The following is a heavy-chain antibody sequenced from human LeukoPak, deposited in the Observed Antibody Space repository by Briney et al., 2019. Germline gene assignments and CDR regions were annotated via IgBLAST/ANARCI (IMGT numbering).Heavy chain of an antibody. J-gene: IGHJ5*02. Sequence: SETLSLTCTVSGGSISSGGYYWSWIRQHPGKGLEWIGYIYYSGSTYYNPSLKSRVTISVDMSKNQFSLKLSSVTAADTAVYYCARAKIGDWFVPWGQGTLVTVSS. V-gene: IGHV4-31*03. CDR2: IYYSGST. D-gene: IGHD3-10*01. CDR1: GGSISSGGYY. CDR3: ARAKIGDWFVP.